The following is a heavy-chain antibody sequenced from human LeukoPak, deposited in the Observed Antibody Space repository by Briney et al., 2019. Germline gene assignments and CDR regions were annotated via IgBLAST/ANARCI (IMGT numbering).Heavy chain of an antibody. V-gene: IGHV3-21*01. Sequence: GGSLRLSCAASGFTFSSYSMNWVRQAPGKGLEWVSSISSSSSYIYYADSVKGRFTIPRDNAKNSLYLQMNSLRAEDTAVYYCARDGARGTYYYGMDVWGKGTTVTVSS. CDR1: GFTFSSYS. D-gene: IGHD3-16*01. CDR2: ISSSSSYI. J-gene: IGHJ6*04. CDR3: ARDGARGTYYYGMDV.